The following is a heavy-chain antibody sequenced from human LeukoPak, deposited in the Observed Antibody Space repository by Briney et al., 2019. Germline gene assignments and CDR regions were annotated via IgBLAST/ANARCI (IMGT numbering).Heavy chain of an antibody. CDR1: GFTFSSYS. V-gene: IGHV3-21*01. D-gene: IGHD3-10*01. J-gene: IGHJ3*02. CDR3: ARDLAMVRGDDAFDI. CDR2: ISSSSSYI. Sequence: PGGSLRLSCAASGFTFSSYSMNWVRQAPGKGLEWVSSISSSSSYIYYADSVKGRFTISRDNAKNSLYLQVNSLRAEDTAVYYCARDLAMVRGDDAFDIWGQGTMVTVSS.